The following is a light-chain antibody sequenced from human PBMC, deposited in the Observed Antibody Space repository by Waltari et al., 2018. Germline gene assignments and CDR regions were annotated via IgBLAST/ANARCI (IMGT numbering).Light chain of an antibody. CDR3: QQTWT. Sequence: DIQMTQSPSSLGASVGDRVTITCRASQSVITYLNWYQQNTGKAHKLLIYAGSVLQSGVRSRFSGSVSVTDFTLTISSVQPVHFATYYCQQTWTFGPGTRVDIK. CDR1: QSVITY. CDR2: AGS. V-gene: IGKV1-39*01. J-gene: IGKJ3*01.